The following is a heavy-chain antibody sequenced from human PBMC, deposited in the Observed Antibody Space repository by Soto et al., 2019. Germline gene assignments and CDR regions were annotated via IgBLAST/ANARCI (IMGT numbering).Heavy chain of an antibody. CDR1: GTSLSGLP. CDR3: AAGVTTIDD. J-gene: IGHJ4*02. V-gene: IGHV1-24*01. D-gene: IGHD4-17*01. Sequence: ASVKVSCKVSGTSLSGLPMHWVRQAPGKGLEWMGSLDYEEGERSFAHRFQGRLTVTEDTSTDTAYMELSSLMSEDTAVYYCAAGVTTIDDWGQGTLVTVSS. CDR2: LDYEEGER.